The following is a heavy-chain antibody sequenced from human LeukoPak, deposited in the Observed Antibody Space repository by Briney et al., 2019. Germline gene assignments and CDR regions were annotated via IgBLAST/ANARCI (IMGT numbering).Heavy chain of an antibody. Sequence: SETLSLTCTVSGDSIRRYYWSWLRQPPGKGLEWVGYIYYSGSTNYNPSLKSRVTMSLDTSKSQFSLKLNSVTAADTAVYYCARAAPGCGGNSAIDYWGQGTLVTVSS. J-gene: IGHJ4*02. D-gene: IGHD4-23*01. CDR3: ARAAPGCGGNSAIDY. CDR2: IYYSGST. CDR1: GDSIRRYY. V-gene: IGHV4-59*01.